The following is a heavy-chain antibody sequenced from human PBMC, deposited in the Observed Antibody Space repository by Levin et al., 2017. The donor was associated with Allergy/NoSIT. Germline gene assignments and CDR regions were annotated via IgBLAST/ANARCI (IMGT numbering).Heavy chain of an antibody. D-gene: IGHD2-15*01. Sequence: PGGSLRLSCAASGFTFSYYGMHWVRQAPGKGLEWVAVIWYDGSKTDYADSVKGRLTISRDNSKNTLYLQMNSLKAEDTAVYYCARDNWEDCSGGSCYSGLDYWGQGTLVTVSS. CDR3: ARDNWEDCSGGSCYSGLDY. V-gene: IGHV3-33*01. CDR2: IWYDGSKT. CDR1: GFTFSYYG. J-gene: IGHJ4*02.